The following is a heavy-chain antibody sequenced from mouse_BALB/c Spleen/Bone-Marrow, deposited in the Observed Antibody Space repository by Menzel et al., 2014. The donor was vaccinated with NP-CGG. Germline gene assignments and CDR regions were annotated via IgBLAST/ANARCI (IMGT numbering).Heavy chain of an antibody. Sequence: LQESGAELAKPGASVKMSCKASGYTLTSYWMHWVKQRPGQGLEWIGYINPSSGYTEFNQRFKDKATLTADRSSSTAYMQLSSLTSEDSAVYYCARGYYVMDYWGQGTSVTVSS. J-gene: IGHJ4*01. V-gene: IGHV1-7*01. CDR2: INPSSGYT. CDR3: ARGYYVMDY. CDR1: GYTLTSYW.